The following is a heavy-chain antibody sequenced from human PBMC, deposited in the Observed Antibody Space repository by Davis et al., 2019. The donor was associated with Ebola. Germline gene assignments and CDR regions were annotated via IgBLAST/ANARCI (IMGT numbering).Heavy chain of an antibody. CDR3: ASRTGSNSDLDH. V-gene: IGHV1-2*02. J-gene: IGHJ4*02. CDR2: IDPKTGAA. D-gene: IGHD3-3*01. Sequence: ASVKVSCKTSGYTFTDYYMNWVRQAPGQGLEWMGWIDPKTGAANYARNFQGRVSMARDTSISTAYMDLSRLTSDDTAVYYCASRTGSNSDLDHWGQGTLVTVSS. CDR1: GYTFTDYY.